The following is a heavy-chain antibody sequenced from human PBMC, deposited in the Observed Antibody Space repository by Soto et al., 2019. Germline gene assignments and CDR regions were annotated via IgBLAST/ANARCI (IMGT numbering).Heavy chain of an antibody. D-gene: IGHD6-13*01. CDR1: GFTFSSYD. CDR2: IGTAGDT. J-gene: IGHJ1*01. Sequence: EVQLVESGGGLVQPGGSLRLSCAASGFTFSSYDMHWVRQATGKGLEWVSAIGTAGDTYYADSVKGRFTISRDNSKNTLYLQMNSLRAEDTAVYYCAKDLSEQQLGYFQHWGQGTLVTVSS. CDR3: AKDLSEQQLGYFQH. V-gene: IGHV3-13*01.